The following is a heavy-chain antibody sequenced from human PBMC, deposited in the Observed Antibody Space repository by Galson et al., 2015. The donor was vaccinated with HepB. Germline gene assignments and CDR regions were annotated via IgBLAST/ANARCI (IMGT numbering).Heavy chain of an antibody. CDR1: GYTLTGYY. Sequence: SVKVSCKASGYTLTGYYMHWVRQAPGQGLEWMGWINPNSGGTKYVQKFQGRVTMTRDTSISTAYMELSRLRYDDTAVYYCARDGSSSWPDWYFDLWGRGTLVTVSS. CDR2: INPNSGGT. V-gene: IGHV1-2*02. D-gene: IGHD6-13*01. CDR3: ARDGSSSWPDWYFDL. J-gene: IGHJ2*01.